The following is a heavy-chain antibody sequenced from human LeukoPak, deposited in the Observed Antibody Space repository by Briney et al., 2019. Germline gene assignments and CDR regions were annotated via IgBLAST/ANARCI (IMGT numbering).Heavy chain of an antibody. CDR2: IYYSGSP. D-gene: IGHD6-13*01. Sequence: PSETLSLTCTVSGSSISSGPYYWGWIRQPPGTGLEWIGSIYYSGSPYYNPSLKSRVTISVDTSKKQFSLKLSSVTAADTAVYYCARHRVAAAILDPWGQGTLVTVSS. V-gene: IGHV4-39*01. CDR1: GSSISSGPYY. J-gene: IGHJ5*02. CDR3: ARHRVAAAILDP.